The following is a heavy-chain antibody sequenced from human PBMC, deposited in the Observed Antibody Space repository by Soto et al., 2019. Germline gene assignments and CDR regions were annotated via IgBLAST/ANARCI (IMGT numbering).Heavy chain of an antibody. CDR1: GYPFTSYA. Sequence: ASLKVSCKSSGYPFTSYAIHWVRQAPGQRLEWMGWINAGNGNTKYSRKFQGRVTITRDTSASTAYMELSSLRSEDTAVYYCAGPPELTRIYYYYGMDVWGQGTTVTVSS. D-gene: IGHD1-7*01. J-gene: IGHJ6*02. CDR2: INAGNGNT. CDR3: AGPPELTRIYYYYGMDV. V-gene: IGHV1-3*01.